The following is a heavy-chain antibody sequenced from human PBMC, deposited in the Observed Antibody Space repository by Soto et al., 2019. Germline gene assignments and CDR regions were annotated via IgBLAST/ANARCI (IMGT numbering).Heavy chain of an antibody. CDR1: GYTFTSYG. CDR2: ISAYNGNT. J-gene: IGHJ4*02. Sequence: ASVKVSCKASGYTFTSYGISWVRQAPGQGLEWMGWISAYNGNTNYAQKLQGRVTMTTDTSTSTAYMELRSLRSDDTAVYYCARTSLGAVAGTTIDYWGQGTLVTVST. V-gene: IGHV1-18*01. CDR3: ARTSLGAVAGTTIDY. D-gene: IGHD6-19*01.